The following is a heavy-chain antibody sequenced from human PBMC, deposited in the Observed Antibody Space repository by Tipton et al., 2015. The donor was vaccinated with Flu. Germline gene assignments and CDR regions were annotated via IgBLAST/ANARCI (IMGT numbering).Heavy chain of an antibody. V-gene: IGHV3-33*01. Sequence: SLRLSCAASGFTFSSYAMHWVRQAPGKGLEWVAGIWYDGSNKYYADSVKGRFIISRDNSKNTLYLQMNSLRAEDTAVYYCARGYDILTDGGGYFDYWGQGTLVTVSS. CDR2: IWYDGSNK. CDR3: ARGYDILTDGGGYFDY. J-gene: IGHJ4*02. D-gene: IGHD3-9*01. CDR1: GFTFSSYA.